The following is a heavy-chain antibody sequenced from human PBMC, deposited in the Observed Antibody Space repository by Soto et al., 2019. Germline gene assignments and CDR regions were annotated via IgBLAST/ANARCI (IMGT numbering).Heavy chain of an antibody. J-gene: IGHJ4*02. CDR3: VGQRTTVPTQAYFDY. D-gene: IGHD4-17*01. V-gene: IGHV4-39*01. Sequence: PSETLSLTCTVSGGSVTNSSHYWGWIRQSPGKGLEWIGSVYYRGRSYSKSSVKSRVTISVDTSKNRFSLSLNSVTASDTAVYFCVGQRTTVPTQAYFDYWGPGALVTVSS. CDR1: GGSVTNSSHY. CDR2: VYYRGRS.